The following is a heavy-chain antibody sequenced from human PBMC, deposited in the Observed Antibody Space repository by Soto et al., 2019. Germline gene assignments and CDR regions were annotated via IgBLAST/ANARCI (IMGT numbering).Heavy chain of an antibody. CDR1: GFTFSAVY. D-gene: IGHD6-19*01. CDR3: ARDRGAVTGQYFDY. CDR2: ISSSGTSA. Sequence: QVQLEESGGGLVKPGGSLRLSCAASGFTFSAVYMSWIRQAPNKGLEYISYISSSGTSANYADSVKGRFTISRDNATNSLYLQMNSLRAEETAVYYCARDRGAVTGQYFDYWGQGALVTVSS. V-gene: IGHV3-11*05. J-gene: IGHJ4*02.